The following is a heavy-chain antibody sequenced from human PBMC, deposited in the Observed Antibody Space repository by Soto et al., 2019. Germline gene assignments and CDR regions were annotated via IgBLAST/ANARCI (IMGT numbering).Heavy chain of an antibody. D-gene: IGHD1-1*01. CDR3: ARDKDASSWTGFDF. Sequence: GGSLRLSCAASGFTFATYAMSWVRQAPGKGLEWVSAISATGISTHYADSVKGRVTISRDNSANTLSLEMSSLTAEDTAVYYCARDKDASSWTGFDFWGHGTLVTVSS. CDR1: GFTFATYA. V-gene: IGHV3-23*01. J-gene: IGHJ4*01. CDR2: ISATGIST.